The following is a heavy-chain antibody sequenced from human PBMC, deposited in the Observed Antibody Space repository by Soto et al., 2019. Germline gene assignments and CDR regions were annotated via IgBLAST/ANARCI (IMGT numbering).Heavy chain of an antibody. V-gene: IGHV1-3*01. CDR3: ARVVSSYWYFDL. CDR1: GYTFTSYA. Sequence: QVPLVQSGAEVKKPGASVKVSCKASGYTFTSYAMHWVRQAPGQRLEWMGWINAGNGNTKYSQKFQGRVTITRDTSASTAYMELSSLRSEDTAVYYCARVVSSYWYFDLWGRGTLVTVSS. D-gene: IGHD2-15*01. J-gene: IGHJ2*01. CDR2: INAGNGNT.